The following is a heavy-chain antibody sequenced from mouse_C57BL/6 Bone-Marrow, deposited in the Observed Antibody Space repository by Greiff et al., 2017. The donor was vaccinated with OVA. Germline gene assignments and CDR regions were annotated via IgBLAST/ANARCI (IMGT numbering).Heavy chain of an antibody. J-gene: IGHJ1*03. CDR2: IHPNSGST. CDR1: GYTFTSYW. D-gene: IGHD1-1*01. Sequence: VQLQQPGAELVKPGASVKLSCKASGYTFTSYWMHWVKQRPGQGLEWIGMIHPNSGSTNYNEKFKSKATLTVDKSSSTAYMQLSSLTSEDSAVYYCARGYYGSSCWYFDVWGTGTTVTVSS. V-gene: IGHV1-64*01. CDR3: ARGYYGSSCWYFDV.